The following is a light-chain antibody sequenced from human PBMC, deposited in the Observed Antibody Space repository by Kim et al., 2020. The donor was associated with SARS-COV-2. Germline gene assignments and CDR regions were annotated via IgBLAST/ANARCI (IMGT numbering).Light chain of an antibody. J-gene: IGLJ3*02. CDR1: NVGGKS. Sequence: APGKTARITCGGNNVGGKSVTWYHQKPGQAPVLVIYYDSDRPSGIPERFSGSNSGNTATLTISRVEAGDEADYYCQVWDSSSDHWVFGGGTKLTVL. CDR2: YDS. V-gene: IGLV3-21*04. CDR3: QVWDSSSDHWV.